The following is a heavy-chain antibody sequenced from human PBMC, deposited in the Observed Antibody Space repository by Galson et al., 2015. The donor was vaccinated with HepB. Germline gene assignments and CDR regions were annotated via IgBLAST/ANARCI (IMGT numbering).Heavy chain of an antibody. V-gene: IGHV1-2*04. CDR1: GYTFTGYY. Sequence: SVKVSCKASGYTFTGYYMHWVRQAPGQGLEWMGWINPNSGGTNYAQKFQGWVTMTRDTSISTAYMELSRLRSDDTAVYYCARDQRDGYNIYYYGMDVWGQGTTVTVSS. J-gene: IGHJ6*02. CDR2: INPNSGGT. CDR3: ARDQRDGYNIYYYGMDV. D-gene: IGHD5-24*01.